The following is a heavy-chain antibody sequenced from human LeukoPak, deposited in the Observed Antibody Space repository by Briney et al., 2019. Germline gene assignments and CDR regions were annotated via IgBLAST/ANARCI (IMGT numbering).Heavy chain of an antibody. CDR1: GDSINSLDL. CDR2: MYLSGTT. Sequence: PSGTLSLTCTVSGDSINSLDLWSWVRQPPGKGLEWIGEMYLSGTTHSNPSLKSRVNLSVDMAKNQISLKMSSVTAADTAVYYCARSRVWSDYWGYFGYWGQGTLVTVSS. D-gene: IGHD3-3*01. V-gene: IGHV4-4*02. J-gene: IGHJ4*02. CDR3: ARSRVWSDYWGYFGY.